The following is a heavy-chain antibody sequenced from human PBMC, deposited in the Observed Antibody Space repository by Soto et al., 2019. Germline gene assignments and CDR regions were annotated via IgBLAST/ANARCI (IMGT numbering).Heavy chain of an antibody. D-gene: IGHD1-26*01. J-gene: IGHJ4*02. Sequence: ASVKVSCKASGGTFSSYAISWVRQAPGQGLEWMGGIIPMFGTANYAQKFQGRVTITADESTSTAYMELSSLRSEDTAVYYCARMIRGSYYIDYWGQGTLVTVSS. CDR3: ARMIRGSYYIDY. CDR1: GGTFSSYA. V-gene: IGHV1-69*13. CDR2: IIPMFGTA.